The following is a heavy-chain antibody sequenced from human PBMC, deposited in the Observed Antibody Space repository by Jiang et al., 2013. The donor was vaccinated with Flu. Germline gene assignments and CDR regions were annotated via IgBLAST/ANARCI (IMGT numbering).Heavy chain of an antibody. CDR3: ARRKVGSWSWYFDL. CDR1: GGSISGYY. D-gene: IGHD6-13*01. Sequence: PGLVKPSETLSLTCTVSGGSISGYYWSWIRQPPGKGLEWIGYIYFSGTTNYNPSLKSRVTISVDTSKNQFSLKLSSVTAADTALYYCARRKVGSWSWYFDLWGRGTLVTVSS. CDR2: IYFSGTT. J-gene: IGHJ2*01. V-gene: IGHV4-59*08.